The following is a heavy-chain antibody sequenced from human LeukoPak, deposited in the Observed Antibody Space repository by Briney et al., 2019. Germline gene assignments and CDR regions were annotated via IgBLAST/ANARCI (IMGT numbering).Heavy chain of an antibody. V-gene: IGHV3-7*01. CDR3: ARRISVGAFDI. Sequence: GGSLGLSCAASGFTFSGYWMSWVRQAPGKGLEWVANIKQDGSEKYYVDSVKGRFTISRDNAKNSLYLQMNSLRAEDTAVYYCARRISVGAFDIWGQGTMVTVSS. CDR2: IKQDGSEK. CDR1: GFTFSGYW. J-gene: IGHJ3*02.